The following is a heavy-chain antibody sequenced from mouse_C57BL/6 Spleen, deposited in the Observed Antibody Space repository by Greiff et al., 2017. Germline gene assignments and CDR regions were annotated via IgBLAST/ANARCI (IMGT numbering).Heavy chain of an antibody. CDR3: AKKDGNYYYAMDY. V-gene: IGHV2-5*01. CDR1: GFSFTSYG. J-gene: IGHJ4*01. Sequence: VKLLESGPGLVQPSQSLSITCTVSGFSFTSYGVHWVRQSPGKGLEWLGVIWRGGSTDYNAAFMSRLSITKDNSKSQVFFKMNSLQADDTAIYYCAKKDGNYYYAMDYWGQGTSVTVSA. CDR2: IWRGGST. D-gene: IGHD2-1*01.